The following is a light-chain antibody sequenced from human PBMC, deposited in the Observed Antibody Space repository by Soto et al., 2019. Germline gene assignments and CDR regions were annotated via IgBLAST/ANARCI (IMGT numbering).Light chain of an antibody. Sequence: DIQMTQSPSSLSASIGDRVTITCRASQGISNYLAWYQQKPGKVPELLIYGASTLQSGVPSRFSGSGSGTDFTLTISSLHPEDVATYYCQEYNSAPFTFGPGTKVDIK. J-gene: IGKJ3*01. CDR1: QGISNY. V-gene: IGKV1-27*01. CDR3: QEYNSAPFT. CDR2: GAS.